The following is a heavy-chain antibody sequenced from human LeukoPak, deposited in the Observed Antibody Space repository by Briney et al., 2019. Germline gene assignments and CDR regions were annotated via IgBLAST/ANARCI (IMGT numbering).Heavy chain of an antibody. Sequence: GGSLRLSCAASGFTFSSYSMNWVRQAPGKGLEWVSSISSSSSYIYYADSVKGRFTISRDNAKNSLYLQMNSLRAEDTAVYYCARDGLGYSSGWSTGMDVWGKGTTVTVSS. V-gene: IGHV3-21*01. D-gene: IGHD6-19*01. CDR1: GFTFSSYS. CDR2: ISSSSSYI. J-gene: IGHJ6*04. CDR3: ARDGLGYSSGWSTGMDV.